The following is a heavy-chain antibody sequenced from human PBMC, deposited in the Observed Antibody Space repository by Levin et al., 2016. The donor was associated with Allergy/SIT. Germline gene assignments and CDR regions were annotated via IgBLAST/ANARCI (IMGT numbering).Heavy chain of an antibody. CDR1: GFALGTFW. CDR3: ARAYNLNDGRTMVY. D-gene: IGHD1-20*01. V-gene: IGHV3-74*01. J-gene: IGHJ4*02. CDR2: MSSDGSIT. Sequence: GESLKISCTASGFALGTFWMHWVRQAPGKGLVWVSRMSSDGSITDYADAVKGRFTISRDSAKNTLYLQMNSLRVEDTAVYYCARAYNLNDGRTMVYGGQGTLVTVSS.